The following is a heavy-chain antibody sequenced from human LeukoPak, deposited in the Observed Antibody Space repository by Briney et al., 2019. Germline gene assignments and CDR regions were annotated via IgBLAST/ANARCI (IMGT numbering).Heavy chain of an antibody. V-gene: IGHV4-34*01. D-gene: IGHD2-8*01. J-gene: IGHJ4*02. CDR1: GDSFSAYV. Sequence: SETLSLSCAVYGDSFSAYVWNWIRQAPGKSLEYIGEINHRGTSHYNPSLKTRVTLSVDTSKNQFSLKLTSVTAADTAVYYCATGSSFDGYCTPGACDAGYYDIWGQGTPVSVSS. CDR3: ATGSSFDGYCTPGACDAGYYDI. CDR2: INHRGTS.